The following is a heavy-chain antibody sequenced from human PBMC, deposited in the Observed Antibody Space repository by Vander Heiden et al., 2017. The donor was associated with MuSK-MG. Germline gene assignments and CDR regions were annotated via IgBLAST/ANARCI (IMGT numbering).Heavy chain of an antibody. CDR2: ITGSTGTT. V-gene: IGHV3-23*01. CDR1: GFTFSNYA. D-gene: IGHD7-27*01. J-gene: IGHJ3*02. Sequence: EVQLLESGGGLVQPGGSLRLPCTASGFTFSNYAMTWVRQAPGKGLEWVSSITGSTGTTYYADSVKGRFTISRDRSKNTLSLQMNSLRGDDTAVYYCAARWGSSAFDIWGQGTMVTVSS. CDR3: AARWGSSAFDI.